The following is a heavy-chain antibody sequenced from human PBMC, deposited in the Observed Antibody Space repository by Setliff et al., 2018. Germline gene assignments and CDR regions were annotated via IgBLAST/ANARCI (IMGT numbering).Heavy chain of an antibody. CDR2: IYQNGIT. V-gene: IGHV4-39*07. CDR1: GASISTTYYY. D-gene: IGHD3-10*01. J-gene: IGHJ5*02. CDR3: ATDGPVLNGDYIS. Sequence: SETLSLTFSVSGASISTTYYYWDWIRQSPEKGLEWIGTIYQNGITYYNPSVKSRVTISVDKSKNQFSLSLRSVTAADTAVYYCATDGPVLNGDYISWGQGTLVTVSS.